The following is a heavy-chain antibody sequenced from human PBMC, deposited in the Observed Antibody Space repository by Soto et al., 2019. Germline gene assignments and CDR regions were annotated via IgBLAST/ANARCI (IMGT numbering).Heavy chain of an antibody. V-gene: IGHV4-61*01. CDR2: IYYSGST. CDR3: ARVRVTIAAAGTGLNFDY. CDR1: GGSVSSGSYY. D-gene: IGHD6-13*01. Sequence: SETLSLTCTVSGGSVSSGSYYWSWIRQPPGKGLEWIGYIYYSGSTNYNPSLKSRVTISVDTSKNQFSLKLSSVTAADTAVYYCARVRVTIAAAGTGLNFDYWGQGTPVTVSS. J-gene: IGHJ4*02.